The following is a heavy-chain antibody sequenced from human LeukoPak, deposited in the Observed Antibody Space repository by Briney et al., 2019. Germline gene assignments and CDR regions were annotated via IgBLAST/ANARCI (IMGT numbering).Heavy chain of an antibody. CDR3: ARVRGYSYGYGVSIDY. D-gene: IGHD5-18*01. J-gene: IGHJ4*02. Sequence: PSETLSLTCTVSGGSISSYYWSWIRQPPGKGLEWIGYIYYSGSTNYNPSLKSRVTISVDTSKNQFSPKLSSVTAADTAVYYCARVRGYSYGYGVSIDYWGQGTLVTVSS. CDR1: GGSISSYY. V-gene: IGHV4-59*12. CDR2: IYYSGST.